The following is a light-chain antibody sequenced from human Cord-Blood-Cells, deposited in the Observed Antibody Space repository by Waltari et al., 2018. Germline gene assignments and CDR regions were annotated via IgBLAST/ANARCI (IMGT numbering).Light chain of an antibody. Sequence: QSALTQPTSASGSPGQSVTISCTGTSSDVGGYNYVSWYQQHPGKAPKLMSYEVSKRPAGVPERFSGSKSGNTASLTVSGLQAEDEADYYCSSYAGSNNYVFGTGTKVTVL. V-gene: IGLV2-8*01. J-gene: IGLJ1*01. CDR2: EVS. CDR1: SSDVGGYNY. CDR3: SSYAGSNNYV.